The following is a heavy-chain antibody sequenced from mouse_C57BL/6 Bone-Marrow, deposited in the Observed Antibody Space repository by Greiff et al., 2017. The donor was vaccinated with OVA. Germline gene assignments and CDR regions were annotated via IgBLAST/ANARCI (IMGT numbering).Heavy chain of an antibody. J-gene: IGHJ3*01. Sequence: QVQLQQSGAELVRPGASVKLSCKASGYTFTDYYINWVKQRPGQGLEWIARIYPGSGNTYYNEKFKGKATLTAEKSSSTAYMQLSSLTSEDSAVYFCAREQLAVGFAYWGQGTLVTVSA. CDR1: GYTFTDYY. V-gene: IGHV1-76*01. CDR2: IYPGSGNT. CDR3: AREQLAVGFAY.